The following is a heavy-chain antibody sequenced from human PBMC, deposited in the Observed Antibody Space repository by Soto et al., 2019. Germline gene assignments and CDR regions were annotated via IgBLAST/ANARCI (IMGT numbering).Heavy chain of an antibody. CDR2: ISGGGDST. Sequence: EEQLLESGGGLVQPGGSLRLSCAASGFSFSSYGMSWVRQAPGKELEWVSGISGGGDSTYYADSVKGSFTISRDKSKNTLYLQMNGLRAEDTAVYYCARGQDDYGDSDVWFDPWGQGTLVSVSS. D-gene: IGHD4-17*01. CDR1: GFSFSSYG. CDR3: ARGQDDYGDSDVWFDP. J-gene: IGHJ5*02. V-gene: IGHV3-23*01.